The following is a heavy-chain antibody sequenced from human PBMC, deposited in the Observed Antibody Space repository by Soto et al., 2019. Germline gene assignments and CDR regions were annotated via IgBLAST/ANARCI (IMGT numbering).Heavy chain of an antibody. V-gene: IGHV3-21*01. D-gene: IGHD6-6*01. Sequence: EVQLVESGGGLVKPGGSLRLSCAASGFTFSSYSMNWVRQAPGKGLEWVSSISSSSSYMYYADSVKGRFTISRDNAKNSLYLQMNSLRAEDTAVYYCARVGGQLVPGFDYWGQGTLVTVSS. J-gene: IGHJ4*02. CDR2: ISSSSSYM. CDR1: GFTFSSYS. CDR3: ARVGGQLVPGFDY.